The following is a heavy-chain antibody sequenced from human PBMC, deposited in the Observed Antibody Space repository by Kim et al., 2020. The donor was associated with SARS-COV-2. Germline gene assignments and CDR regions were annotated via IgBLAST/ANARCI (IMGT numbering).Heavy chain of an antibody. CDR1: GGSISSYY. Sequence: SETLSLTCTVSGGSISSYYWSWIRQPPGKGLEWIGYIYYTGNTNYNTSLKSRVTISVDTSKNQFTLKLSSVTAADTAVYYCATNSLYSSLGYDYWGQGTLVTVSS. J-gene: IGHJ4*02. V-gene: IGHV4-59*01. CDR2: IYYTGNT. D-gene: IGHD6-19*01. CDR3: ATNSLYSSLGYDY.